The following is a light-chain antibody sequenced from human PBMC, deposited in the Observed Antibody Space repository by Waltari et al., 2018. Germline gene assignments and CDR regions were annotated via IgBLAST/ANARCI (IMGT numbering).Light chain of an antibody. V-gene: IGKV1-8*01. CDR2: AVS. Sequence: AIRVTQSPSSLSASTGDSVTITCRASQDIRTYLAWYLQKPGKAPKLLLYAVSTLQSGVPSRFSGSGSGTDFALHIQNLQSEDFATYFCQQYYAFPRTFGQGTRVEV. J-gene: IGKJ1*01. CDR3: QQYYAFPRT. CDR1: QDIRTY.